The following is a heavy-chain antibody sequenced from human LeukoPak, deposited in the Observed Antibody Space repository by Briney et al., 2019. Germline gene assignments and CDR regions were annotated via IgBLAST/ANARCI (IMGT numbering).Heavy chain of an antibody. D-gene: IGHD6-13*01. CDR3: ARGRWVGSSWYSAARNWFDP. J-gene: IGHJ5*02. CDR2: INHSGST. V-gene: IGHV4-34*01. CDR1: GGSFSGDY. Sequence: SETLSLTCAVYGGSFSGDYWSWIRQPPGKALDWIGEINHSGSTNYNPSLKSRVTISVDTSKNQFSLKLSSVTAADTAVYYCARGRWVGSSWYSAARNWFDPWGQGTLVTVS.